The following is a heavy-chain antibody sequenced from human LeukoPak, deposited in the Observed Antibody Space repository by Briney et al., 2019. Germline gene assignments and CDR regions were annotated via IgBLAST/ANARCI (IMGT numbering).Heavy chain of an antibody. J-gene: IGHJ4*02. CDR1: GDSISSEY. CDR3: ARGPPFDY. Sequence: SETLSLTCTVSGDSISSEYWRWIRQPPGKSLEWVGYIYTGGITKYNTSLQSRVTISVDTSKNQFSLRLPSVTAADTAMYYCARGPPFDYWGQGTLVAVSS. V-gene: IGHV4-4*09. CDR2: IYTGGIT.